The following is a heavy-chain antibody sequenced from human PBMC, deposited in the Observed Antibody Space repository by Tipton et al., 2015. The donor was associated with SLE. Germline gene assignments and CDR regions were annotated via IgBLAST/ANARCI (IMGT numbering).Heavy chain of an antibody. CDR2: IYYSGST. CDR1: GGSISSTNYF. D-gene: IGHD6-25*01. Sequence: TLSLTCTVSGGSISSTNYFCGWIRQPPGKGLEWIATIYYSGSTYYNPSLKSRVTISVDTSRNQFSLRLSAVTAADTAVYYCARDWAYSSGWAFDYWGQGTLVTVSS. J-gene: IGHJ4*02. V-gene: IGHV4-39*02. CDR3: ARDWAYSSGWAFDY.